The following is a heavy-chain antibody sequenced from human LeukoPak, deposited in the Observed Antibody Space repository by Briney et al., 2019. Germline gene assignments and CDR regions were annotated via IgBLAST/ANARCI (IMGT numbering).Heavy chain of an antibody. J-gene: IGHJ4*02. CDR3: ARDGISRSDFWSGFIRENYFDY. CDR1: GYTFTGYY. CDR2: INPNSGGT. Sequence: ASVRVSCKASGYTFTGYYMHWVRQAPGQGLEWMGWINPNSGGTNYARKFQGRVTMTRDTSISTAYMELSRLRSDDTAVYYCARDGISRSDFWSGFIRENYFDYWGQGTLVTVSS. V-gene: IGHV1-2*02. D-gene: IGHD3-3*01.